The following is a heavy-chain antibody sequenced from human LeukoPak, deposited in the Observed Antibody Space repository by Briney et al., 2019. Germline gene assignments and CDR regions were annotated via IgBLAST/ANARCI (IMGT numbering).Heavy chain of an antibody. CDR1: GFTFSDYY. CDR2: ISSSGSTI. V-gene: IGHV3-11*01. D-gene: IGHD2-2*01. J-gene: IGHJ4*02. Sequence: GGSLRLSCAASGFTFSDYYMSWIRQAPGKGLEWVSYISSSGSTIYYADSVKGRFTISRDNAKNSLYLQMNSLRAEDTAVYYCARDRDDVVVVPAAAVYFDYWGQGTLVTVSS. CDR3: ARDRDDVVVVPAAAVYFDY.